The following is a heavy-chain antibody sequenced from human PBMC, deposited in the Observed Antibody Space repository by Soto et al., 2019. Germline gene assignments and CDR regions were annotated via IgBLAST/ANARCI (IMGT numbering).Heavy chain of an antibody. Sequence: QVQLQQWGAGLLKPSETLSLTFAVYGGSFSGYYWNWIRQPPGKGLEWIGEINNSGSTNYNPSLKSRVTISVDPSKNQFSLKLSSVTAADTAVYYCARGWGRIFDYWGQGTLVTVSS. V-gene: IGHV4-34*01. CDR2: INNSGST. J-gene: IGHJ4*02. D-gene: IGHD7-27*01. CDR3: ARGWGRIFDY. CDR1: GGSFSGYY.